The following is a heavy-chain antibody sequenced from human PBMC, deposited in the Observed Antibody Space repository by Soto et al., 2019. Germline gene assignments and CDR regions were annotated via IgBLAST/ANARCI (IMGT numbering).Heavy chain of an antibody. CDR1: GFHFSSFA. D-gene: IGHD2-8*01. CDR3: AKTRGAMIYAISVYGMDV. V-gene: IGHV3-23*01. CDR2: ISGSADST. Sequence: EVQLLESGGGFIHPGGALRLSCAASGFHFSSFAMNWVRQDPGKGLEWVFHISGSADSTFHANSVKGRVSISRDNSKSTMYLQINSLKAEDTAVYYCAKTRGAMIYAISVYGMDVWGKGTTVTVSS. J-gene: IGHJ6*04.